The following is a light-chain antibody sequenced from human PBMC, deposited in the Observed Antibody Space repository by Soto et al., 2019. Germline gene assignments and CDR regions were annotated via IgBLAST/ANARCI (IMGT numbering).Light chain of an antibody. CDR2: DAS. J-gene: IGKJ1*01. CDR1: QSVSSY. V-gene: IGKV3-15*01. CDR3: QQNKDWPGT. Sequence: EIVMTQSPATLSVSLGERVTLSCRASQSVSSYLAWYQQKPGQAPRLLIYDASSRATGIPVRFSGSGSGTEFTLTISSLQSEDFGVYYCQQNKDWPGTFGQGTKVDI.